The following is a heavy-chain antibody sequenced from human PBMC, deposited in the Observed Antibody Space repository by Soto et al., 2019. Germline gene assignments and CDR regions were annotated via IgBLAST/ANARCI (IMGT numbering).Heavy chain of an antibody. J-gene: IGHJ5*02. V-gene: IGHV2-5*02. CDR2: IYWDDDK. Sequence: QITLKESGPTLVKPTQTLTLTCTFSGFSLSTSGVGVGWIRQPPGKALEWLALIYWDDDKRYSPSLKSRLTITXXTXKXRVVRTMTNMDPVDTATYYCAHMSPGIAVAGNWFDPWGQGTLVTVSS. CDR3: AHMSPGIAVAGNWFDP. CDR1: GFSLSTSGVG. D-gene: IGHD6-19*01.